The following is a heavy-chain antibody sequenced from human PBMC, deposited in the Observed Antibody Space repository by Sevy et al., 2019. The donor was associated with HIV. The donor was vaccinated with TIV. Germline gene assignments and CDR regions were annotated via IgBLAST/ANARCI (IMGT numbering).Heavy chain of an antibody. CDR2: ISYDGRNK. CDR3: ARDPPGIAATGGG. D-gene: IGHD6-13*01. CDR1: GFTFSSSG. J-gene: IGHJ4*02. V-gene: IGHV3-30*03. Sequence: GGSLRLSCSASGFTFSSSGMHWVRQAPGNGLEWVAIISYDGRNKYYADSVKGRFTISRDHSKNTLYLQMNSLRAEDTAIYYCARDPPGIAATGGGWGQGTLVTVSS.